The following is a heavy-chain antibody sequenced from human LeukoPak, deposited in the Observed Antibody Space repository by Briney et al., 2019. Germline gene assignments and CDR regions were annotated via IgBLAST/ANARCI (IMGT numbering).Heavy chain of an antibody. CDR3: VREGMWELRYYFDY. D-gene: IGHD1-26*01. CDR1: GFIFGRDS. J-gene: IGHJ4*02. Sequence: PGGSLRLSCAASGFIFGRDSMNWVRQAPGRGLEWISYISRDSDIRYYADSVRGRFHISRDNARNSLYLQMNSLRADDTAMYYCVREGMWELRYYFDYWGQGILVTVSS. V-gene: IGHV3-48*01. CDR2: ISRDSDIR.